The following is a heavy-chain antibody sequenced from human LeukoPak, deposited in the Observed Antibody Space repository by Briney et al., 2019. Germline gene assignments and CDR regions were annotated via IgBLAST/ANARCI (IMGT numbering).Heavy chain of an antibody. Sequence: GASVKVSCKASGYTFTGYYMHWVRQAPGQGLEWMGWINPNSGGTNYAQKFQGRVTMTRDTSISTAYMELSRLRSDDTAVYYCARASGYSLTPFDYWGQGTLVTVPS. CDR1: GYTFTGYY. D-gene: IGHD5-18*01. CDR3: ARASGYSLTPFDY. CDR2: INPNSGGT. J-gene: IGHJ4*02. V-gene: IGHV1-2*02.